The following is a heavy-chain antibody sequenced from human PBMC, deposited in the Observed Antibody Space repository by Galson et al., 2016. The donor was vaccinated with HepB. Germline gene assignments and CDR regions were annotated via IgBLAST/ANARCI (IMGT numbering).Heavy chain of an antibody. Sequence: SETLSLTCSLSGGSVTSSYWNWIRQSPEKGLEWIGDIYYSGITNYNPSLKSRVTMSADTSRNQFSLNLTSVTAADTAVYYCARGRFYDWLSKGPFEYWGQGILVIVSS. CDR3: ARGRFYDWLSKGPFEY. J-gene: IGHJ4*02. V-gene: IGHV4-59*02. D-gene: IGHD3-9*01. CDR1: GGSVTSSY. CDR2: IYYSGIT.